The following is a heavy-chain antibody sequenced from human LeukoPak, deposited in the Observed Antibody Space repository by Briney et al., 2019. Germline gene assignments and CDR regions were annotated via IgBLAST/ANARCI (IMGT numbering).Heavy chain of an antibody. J-gene: IGHJ5*02. D-gene: IGHD6-13*01. CDR2: IYYSGST. CDR1: GGSISSSSYY. CDR3: ARDLDSSSWYRGVGTPYNWFDP. V-gene: IGHV4-39*07. Sequence: SETLSLTCTVSGGSISSSSYYWGWIRQPPGKGLEWIGSIYYSGSTYYNPSLKSRVTISVDKSKNQFSLKLSSVTAADTAVYYCARDLDSSSWYRGVGTPYNWFDPWGQGTLVTVSS.